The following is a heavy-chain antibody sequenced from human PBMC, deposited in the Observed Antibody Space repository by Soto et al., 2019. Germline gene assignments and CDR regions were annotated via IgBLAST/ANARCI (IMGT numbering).Heavy chain of an antibody. CDR2: FDPEDGET. Sequence: ASLKVSCKVSGYTLTELSMHWVRQAPGKGLEWMGGFDPEDGETIYAQKFQGRVTMTEDTSTDTAYMELSSLRSEDTAVYYCATEFAYRSSTSWLEVPWFDPWGQGTLVTVSS. V-gene: IGHV1-24*01. CDR3: ATEFAYRSSTSWLEVPWFDP. J-gene: IGHJ5*02. CDR1: GYTLTELS. D-gene: IGHD2-2*01.